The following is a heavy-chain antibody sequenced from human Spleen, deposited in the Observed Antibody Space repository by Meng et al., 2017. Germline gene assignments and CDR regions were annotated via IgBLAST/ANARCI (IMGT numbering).Heavy chain of an antibody. J-gene: IGHJ5*02. CDR2: IGHSGFT. V-gene: IGHV4-39*01. Sequence: QPPLQESGPGLVKPSEALSLTWSVSGGSISTSGYYWGWIRQPPGKGLELIGRIGHSGFTYYTPSLKSRVTVSIDTSRNQFSLWLTSVTAADTAVYYCVRSSGWVKTGFDPWGQGTLVTVSS. D-gene: IGHD6-19*01. CDR3: VRSSGWVKTGFDP. CDR1: GGSISTSGYY.